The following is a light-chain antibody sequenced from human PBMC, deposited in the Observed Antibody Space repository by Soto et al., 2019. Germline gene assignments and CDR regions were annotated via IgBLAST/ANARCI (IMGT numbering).Light chain of an antibody. CDR3: SSDVGAPKNV. V-gene: IGLV2-8*01. CDR1: SSDVGGYNY. Sequence: QSVLTQPPSASGSPGQSVTISCTGTSSDVGGYNYVSWYQQYPGKAPQLVIYEVNKRPSGVPDRFSGSKSGITASLTVFGPQDEDQAAYYCSSDVGAPKNVFATGTKLAV. J-gene: IGLJ1*01. CDR2: EVN.